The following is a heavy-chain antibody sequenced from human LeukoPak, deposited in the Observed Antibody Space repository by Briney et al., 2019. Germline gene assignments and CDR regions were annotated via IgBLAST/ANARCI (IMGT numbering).Heavy chain of an antibody. J-gene: IGHJ4*02. CDR2: IYYSGST. D-gene: IGHD6-19*01. CDR3: ARASGQYYFDY. V-gene: IGHV4-59*01. CDR1: GGSISSYY. Sequence: TSETLSLTCTVSGGSISSYYWSWIRQPPGKGLEWIGYIYYSGSTNYNPSLKSRVTISVDTSKNQFSLKLSSVPAEDTAVYYCARASGQYYFDYWGQGTLVTVSS.